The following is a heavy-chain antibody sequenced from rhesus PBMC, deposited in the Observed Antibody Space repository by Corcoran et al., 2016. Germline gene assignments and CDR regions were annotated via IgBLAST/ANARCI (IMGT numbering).Heavy chain of an antibody. CDR3: ARGVGYSTFDY. CDR1: GGSISDSYR. Sequence: QVQLQESGPGVVKPSETLSLTCAVSGGSISDSYRWSWIRQPPGKGLEWIGYIYGSSTSTNYNPSLKSRVTISKDTSKNQFSLKLSSVTAADTAVYYCARGVGYSTFDYWGQGVLVTVSS. V-gene: IGHV4S10*01. J-gene: IGHJ4*01. D-gene: IGHD5-30*01. CDR2: IYGSSTST.